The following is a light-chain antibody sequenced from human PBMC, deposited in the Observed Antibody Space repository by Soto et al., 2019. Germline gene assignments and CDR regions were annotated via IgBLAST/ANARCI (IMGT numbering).Light chain of an antibody. CDR2: GAS. CDR3: QQYGSSPPYT. Sequence: EIVLTQSPATLSSFPGDRVTLSCRASQSVSSNYLAWYQQKFGQAPRLLIYGASSRATGIPDRFSGSGSGTDFTLTISRLEPEDFAVYYCQQYGSSPPYTFGQGTKVDIK. CDR1: QSVSSNY. V-gene: IGKV3-20*01. J-gene: IGKJ2*01.